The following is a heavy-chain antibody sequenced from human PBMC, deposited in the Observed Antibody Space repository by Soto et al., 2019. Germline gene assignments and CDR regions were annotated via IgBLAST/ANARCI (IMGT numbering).Heavy chain of an antibody. Sequence: QVQLVQSGAEVKKPGSSVKVSCKAAGGTFSSYAISWVRQAPGQGLEWMGGIIPIFGTANYAQKFQGRVTITADESTSTAYMELSSLRSEDTAVYYCATGRCIVGATDGLCDYWGQGTLVTFSS. CDR3: ATGRCIVGATDGLCDY. V-gene: IGHV1-69*01. D-gene: IGHD1-26*01. CDR1: GGTFSSYA. CDR2: IIPIFGTA. J-gene: IGHJ4*02.